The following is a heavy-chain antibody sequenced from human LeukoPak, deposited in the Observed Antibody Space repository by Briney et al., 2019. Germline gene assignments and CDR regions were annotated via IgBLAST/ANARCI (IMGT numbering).Heavy chain of an antibody. V-gene: IGHV1-2*02. J-gene: IGHJ4*02. Sequence: TSVKVSCKASGYTFTGYYIYWVRQAPGQGLEWMGWINPNSGGTNYAQRFQGRVTMTRDTSISTAYMELSRLRSDDTAVYYCAREEPVAATGPDYWGQGTLVTVSS. D-gene: IGHD6-19*01. CDR1: GYTFTGYY. CDR2: INPNSGGT. CDR3: AREEPVAATGPDY.